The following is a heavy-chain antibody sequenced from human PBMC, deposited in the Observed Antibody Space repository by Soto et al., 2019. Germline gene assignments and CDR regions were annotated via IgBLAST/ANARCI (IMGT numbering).Heavy chain of an antibody. J-gene: IGHJ4*02. CDR1: GGSFSGYY. CDR2: INHSGST. CDR3: ARSGHLTYYDFWSAQGAYDY. Sequence: SETLSLTCAVYGGSFSGYYWSWIRQPPGKGLEWIGEINHSGSTNYNPSLKSRVTISVDTSKNQFSLKLSSVTAADTAVYYCARSGHLTYYDFWSAQGAYDYWGQGTLVTVSS. D-gene: IGHD3-3*01. V-gene: IGHV4-34*01.